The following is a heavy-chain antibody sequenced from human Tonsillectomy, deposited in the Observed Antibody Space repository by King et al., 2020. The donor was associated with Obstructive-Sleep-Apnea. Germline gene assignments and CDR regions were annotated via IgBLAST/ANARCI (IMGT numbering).Heavy chain of an antibody. CDR2: IYWDDDK. V-gene: IGHV2-5*02. J-gene: IGHJ4*02. CDR3: AHRRSLTSDFDS. CDR1: GFSLSTSGVG. Sequence: ITLKESGPTLVKPTQTLTLTCTFSGFSLSTSGVGVGWIRQPPGKALEWLALIYWDDDKRYSPSLKSRLTISKDTSKNQVVLTMTNMDPVDTATYYCAHRRSLTSDFDSWGQGTLVTVSS.